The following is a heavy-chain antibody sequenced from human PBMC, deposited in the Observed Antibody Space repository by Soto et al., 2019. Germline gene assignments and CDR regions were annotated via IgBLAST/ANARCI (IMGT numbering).Heavy chain of an antibody. J-gene: IGHJ4*02. CDR1: GFTFSSYA. CDR3: ATSGSYYPQPEEFDY. Sequence: GGSLRLSCAASGFTFSSYAMSWVRQAPGKGLEWVSAISGSGGSTYYADSVKGRSTISRDNSKNTLYLQMNSLRAEDTAVYYCATSGSYYPQPEEFDYWGQGTLVTVSS. CDR2: ISGSGGST. D-gene: IGHD1-26*01. V-gene: IGHV3-23*01.